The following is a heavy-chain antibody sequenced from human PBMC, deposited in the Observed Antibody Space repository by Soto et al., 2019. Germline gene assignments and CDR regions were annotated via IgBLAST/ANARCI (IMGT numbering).Heavy chain of an antibody. Sequence: QVQLVQSGAEVRKPGASVKVACKASGYTFISYGVNWVRQAPGQGLEWRGWISPYNNNTTYARKCQGRVTLTTDTSASTAYMELRSLTSDDTAVYYCARDKRPTFYYNGMDLWGQGTTVTVSS. V-gene: IGHV1-18*04. CDR2: ISPYNNNT. CDR1: GYTFISYG. J-gene: IGHJ6*02. CDR3: ARDKRPTFYYNGMDL.